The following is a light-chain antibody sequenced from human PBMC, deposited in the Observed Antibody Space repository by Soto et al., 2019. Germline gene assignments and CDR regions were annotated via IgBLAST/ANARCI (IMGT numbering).Light chain of an antibody. V-gene: IGKV1-27*01. J-gene: IGKJ4*01. Sequence: DVQMTQSPSSLSAFVGDRVTITCRASQGIAPYLAWFQQKPGKVPKLLIYATATLQSGVPSRFSGSGSGTDFTLTINSLQHEDVGTYYCQKYNSATLTFGGGTKVEIK. CDR3: QKYNSATLT. CDR2: ATA. CDR1: QGIAPY.